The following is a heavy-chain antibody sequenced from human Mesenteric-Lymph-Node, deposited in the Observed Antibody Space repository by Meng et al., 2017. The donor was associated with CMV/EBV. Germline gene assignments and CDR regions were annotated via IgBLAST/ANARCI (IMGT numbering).Heavy chain of an antibody. Sequence: GGSLRLSCAVSGLTFNSYSMNWVRQAPGKGLEWVASISFRSTYIYYADSVEGRFTISRDNAKNSLYLQMNSLRAEDTAVYYCARDPFDYGGNSEVYYFDNWGQGTLVTVSS. CDR1: GLTFNSYS. D-gene: IGHD4-23*01. CDR3: ARDPFDYGGNSEVYYFDN. CDR2: ISFRSTYI. V-gene: IGHV3-21*01. J-gene: IGHJ4*02.